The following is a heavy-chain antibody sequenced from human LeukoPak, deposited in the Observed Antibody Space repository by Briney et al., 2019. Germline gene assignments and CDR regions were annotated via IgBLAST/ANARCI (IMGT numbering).Heavy chain of an antibody. V-gene: IGHV1-18*01. Sequence: ASVKVSCKXSGYTFTSYGISWVRQAPGQGLEWMGWISAYNGNTNYSQKLQGRVTMTTDTSTSTAYMELRSLRSDDTAVYYCARDKYYDSSGYYHGYFQHWGQGTLVTVSS. J-gene: IGHJ1*01. D-gene: IGHD3-22*01. CDR3: ARDKYYDSSGYYHGYFQH. CDR2: ISAYNGNT. CDR1: GYTFTSYG.